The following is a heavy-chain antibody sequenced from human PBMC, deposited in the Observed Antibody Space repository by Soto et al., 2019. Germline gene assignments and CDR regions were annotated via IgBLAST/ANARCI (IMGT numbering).Heavy chain of an antibody. CDR2: ISAYNGNT. D-gene: IGHD6-13*01. V-gene: IGHV1-18*01. Sequence: GASVKVSCKASGYTFTSYGISWVRQAPGQGLEWMGWISAYNGNTNYAQKLQGRVTMTTDTSTSTAYMELRSLRSDDTAVYYCARDQGYSNSWYRHFDYWGQGTLVTVSS. CDR1: GYTFTSYG. J-gene: IGHJ4*02. CDR3: ARDQGYSNSWYRHFDY.